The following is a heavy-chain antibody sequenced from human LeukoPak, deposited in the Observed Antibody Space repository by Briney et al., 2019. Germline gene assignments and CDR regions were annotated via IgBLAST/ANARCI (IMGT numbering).Heavy chain of an antibody. Sequence: PGGSLRLSCAASGLTLSNYSMSWVRQAPGKGLEWVSGISASGASTYYPDSVKGRFTISRDDSKTTLYLQMNSLRAEDTAVYYSAKRTGSSRYGPFDYWGQGTLVTVSS. D-gene: IGHD6-13*01. V-gene: IGHV3-23*01. CDR3: AKRTGSSRYGPFDY. CDR1: GLTLSNYS. CDR2: ISASGAST. J-gene: IGHJ4*02.